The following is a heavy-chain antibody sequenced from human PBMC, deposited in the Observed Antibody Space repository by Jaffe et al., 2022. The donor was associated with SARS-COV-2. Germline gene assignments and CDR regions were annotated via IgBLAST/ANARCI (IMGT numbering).Heavy chain of an antibody. V-gene: IGHV3-21*01. J-gene: IGHJ6*02. CDR1: GFTFSSYS. CDR2: ISSSSSYI. CDR3: ARDQSDGCSSTSCYTGGYYGMDV. D-gene: IGHD2-2*02. Sequence: EVQLVESGGGLVKPGGSLRLSCAASGFTFSSYSMNWVRQAPGKGLEWVSSISSSSSYIYYADSVKGRFTISRDNAKNSLYLQMNSLRAEDTAVYYCARDQSDGCSSTSCYTGGYYGMDVWGQGTTVTVSS.